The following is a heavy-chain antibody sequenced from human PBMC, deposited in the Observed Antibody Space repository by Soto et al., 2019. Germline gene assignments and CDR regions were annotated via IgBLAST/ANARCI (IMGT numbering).Heavy chain of an antibody. V-gene: IGHV1-46*03. CDR2: INPSGGST. CDR3: ARSNAVVVPAALYYYYMDV. Sequence: QVQLVQSGAEVKKPGASVKVSCKASGYTFTSYYMHWVRQAPGQGLEWMGIINPSGGSTSYAQKFQGRVTMTRDTSTSTVYMELSSLRSEDTAVYYCARSNAVVVPAALYYYYMDVWGKGTTVTVSS. J-gene: IGHJ6*03. CDR1: GYTFTSYY. D-gene: IGHD2-2*01.